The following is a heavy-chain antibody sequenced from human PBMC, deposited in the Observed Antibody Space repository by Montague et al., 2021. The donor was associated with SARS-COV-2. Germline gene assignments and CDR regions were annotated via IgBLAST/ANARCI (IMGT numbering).Heavy chain of an antibody. D-gene: IGHD3-3*01. CDR2: IYTSGST. CDR1: GGSISSGSYY. J-gene: IGHJ5*02. V-gene: IGHV4-61*02. Sequence: SLSLTCAVSGGSISSGSYYWNWIRQPAGKGLEWIGRIYTSGSTNYNPSLKSRVTISVDTSKNQFSLKLSSVTAADTAVYYCARDAGPSEVTIFGVVTEPGLFDPWGQGTLVTVSS. CDR3: ARDAGPSEVTIFGVVTEPGLFDP.